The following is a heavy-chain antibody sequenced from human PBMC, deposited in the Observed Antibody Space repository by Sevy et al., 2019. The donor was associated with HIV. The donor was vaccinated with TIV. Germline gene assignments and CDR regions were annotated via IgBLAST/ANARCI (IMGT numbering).Heavy chain of an antibody. V-gene: IGHV3-21*01. Sequence: GGSLRLSCAASGFTFSSYSMNWVRQAPGKGLEWVSSFSSSSSYIYYADSVKGRFTISRDNAKNSLYLQMNSLRAEDTAVYYCARERNSLIAAAGNDAFDIWGQGTMVTVSS. D-gene: IGHD6-13*01. CDR3: ARERNSLIAAAGNDAFDI. CDR2: FSSSSSYI. J-gene: IGHJ3*02. CDR1: GFTFSSYS.